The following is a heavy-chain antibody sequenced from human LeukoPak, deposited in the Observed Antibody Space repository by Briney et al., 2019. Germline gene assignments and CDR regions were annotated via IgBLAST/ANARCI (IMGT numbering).Heavy chain of an antibody. J-gene: IGHJ4*02. V-gene: IGHV1-69*13. CDR2: IIPIFGTA. CDR3: ARGLRFHYYYFDY. Sequence: GASVKVSCKASGGTFSSYAISWVRQAPGQGLEWMGGIIPIFGTANYAQKFQGRVTITADESTSTAYMELSSLRSEDTAVYCCARGLRFHYYYFDYWGQGTLVTVSS. CDR1: GGTFSSYA. D-gene: IGHD5/OR15-5a*01.